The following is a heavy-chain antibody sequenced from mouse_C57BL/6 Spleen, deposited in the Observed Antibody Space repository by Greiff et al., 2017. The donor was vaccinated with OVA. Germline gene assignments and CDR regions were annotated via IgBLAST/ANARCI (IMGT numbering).Heavy chain of an antibody. CDR3: ARGGPYAMDY. CDR1: GYTFTSYW. Sequence: QVQLKQPGAELVMPGASVKLSCKASGYTFTSYWMHWVKQRPGQGLEWIGEIDPSDSYTNYNQKFKGKSTLTVDKSSSTAYMQLSSLESEDSAVYYCARGGPYAMDYWGQGTSVTVSS. V-gene: IGHV1-69*01. J-gene: IGHJ4*01. CDR2: IDPSDSYT.